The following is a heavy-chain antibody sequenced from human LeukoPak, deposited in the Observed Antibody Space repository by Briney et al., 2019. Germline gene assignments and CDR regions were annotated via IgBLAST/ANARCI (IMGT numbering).Heavy chain of an antibody. CDR1: GFTFSDYY. CDR3: ARGGGYYDSSGYYELFDY. Sequence: AGGSLRLSCAASGFTFSDYYMSWIRQAPGKGLEWISYISSSSSYTNYADSVKGRFTISRDNAKNSLYLQMNSLRAEDTAVYYCARGGGYYDSSGYYELFDYWGQGTLVTVSS. D-gene: IGHD3-22*01. V-gene: IGHV3-11*06. J-gene: IGHJ4*02. CDR2: ISSSSSYT.